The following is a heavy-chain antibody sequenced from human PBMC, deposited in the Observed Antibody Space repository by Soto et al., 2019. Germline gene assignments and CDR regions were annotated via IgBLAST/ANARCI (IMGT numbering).Heavy chain of an antibody. Sequence: PGESLKISCTASGYNFARYWIGWVRQMPGKGLEWMGIIFPGDSDTKYSPSFQGHVTISADNSLTTAYVQWRSLEASDTAVYYCARHGGFDVWGQGTPVTVSS. CDR1: GYNFARYW. CDR3: ARHGGFDV. J-gene: IGHJ6*02. CDR2: IFPGDSDT. V-gene: IGHV5-51*01.